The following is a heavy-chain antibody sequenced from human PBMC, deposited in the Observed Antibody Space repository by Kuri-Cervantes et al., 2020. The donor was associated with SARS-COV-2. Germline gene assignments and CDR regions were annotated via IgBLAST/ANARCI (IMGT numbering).Heavy chain of an antibody. CDR2: IYHSGST. Sequence: SETLSLTCTVSGYSISSGYYWGWIRQPPGKGLEWIGSIYHSGSTYYNPSLRSRVTISVDTSKNQFSLQLSSVTAADTAVYYCARLSEVAGTFDYWGQGTLVTVSS. J-gene: IGHJ4*02. D-gene: IGHD6-19*01. CDR1: GYSISSGYY. CDR3: ARLSEVAGTFDY. V-gene: IGHV4-38-2*02.